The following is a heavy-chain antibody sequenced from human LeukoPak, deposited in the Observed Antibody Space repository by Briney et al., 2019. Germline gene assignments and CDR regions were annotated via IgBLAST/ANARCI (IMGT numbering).Heavy chain of an antibody. CDR3: AKAGPMKLQHYFDY. D-gene: IGHD3-22*01. J-gene: IGHJ4*02. Sequence: GGSLRLSCAASGITLSSYGMHWVRQAPGKGMEWVAFMRYDGSNRYYTDSVKARFTIYRDSSKNTLYLQMNSLRAEDTAVYYCAKAGPMKLQHYFDYWGQGTLVTVSS. CDR1: GITLSSYG. V-gene: IGHV3-30*02. CDR2: MRYDGSNR.